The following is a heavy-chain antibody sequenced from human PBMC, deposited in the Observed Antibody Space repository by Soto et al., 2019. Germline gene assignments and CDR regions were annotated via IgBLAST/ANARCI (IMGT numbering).Heavy chain of an antibody. V-gene: IGHV1-8*01. CDR1: GYTFTSYD. CDR2: MNPNSGST. J-gene: IGHJ5*02. CDR3: ARGHSVAGMYTWFDP. Sequence: ASVKVSCKASGYTFTSYDINWVRQATGQGLEWMGWMNPNSGSTGYAQKFQGRVTMTRNTSISTAYMELSSLRSEDTAVYYCARGHSVAGMYTWFDPWGQGTLVTVSS. D-gene: IGHD6-19*01.